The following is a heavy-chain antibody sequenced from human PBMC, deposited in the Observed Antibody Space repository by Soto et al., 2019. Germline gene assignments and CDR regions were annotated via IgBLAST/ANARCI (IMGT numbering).Heavy chain of an antibody. J-gene: IGHJ4*02. Sequence: EVQLLDSGGGLVQPGGSLRLSCAASGFTFSNYAMTWVRQGPGKGLEWVSGISGSGGRSYYADSVKGRFTISRDNSKSTLYLQMNSLRAEDTAVYYCAKADFVWSSEQPYYFDDWGQGTLVTVSS. V-gene: IGHV3-23*01. CDR2: ISGSGGRS. CDR1: GFTFSNYA. D-gene: IGHD3-16*01. CDR3: AKADFVWSSEQPYYFDD.